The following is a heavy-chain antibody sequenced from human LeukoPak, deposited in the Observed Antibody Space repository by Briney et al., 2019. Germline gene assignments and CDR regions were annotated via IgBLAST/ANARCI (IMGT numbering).Heavy chain of an antibody. CDR3: ARSKRAARGYYYYGMDV. J-gene: IGHJ6*02. CDR2: ISAYNGNT. CDR1: GYTFTSYG. V-gene: IGHV1-18*01. D-gene: IGHD6-6*01. Sequence: ASVKVSCKASGYTFTSYGIGWVRQAPGQGHEWMGWISAYNGNTNYAQKLQGRVTMTTDTSTSTAYMELRSLRSDDTAVYYCARSKRAARGYYYYGMDVWGQGTTVTVSS.